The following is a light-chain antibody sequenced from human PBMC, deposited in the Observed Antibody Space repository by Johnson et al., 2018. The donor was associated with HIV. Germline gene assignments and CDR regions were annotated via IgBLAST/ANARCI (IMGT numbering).Light chain of an antibody. V-gene: IGLV1-51*01. Sequence: VLTQPPSVSAAPGQKVTISCSGSSSNIGNNYVSWYQQLPGTAPKLLIYEDNKRPSGIPDRFSGSTSGTSATLGITGLQTGDEADYYCGTWDPSLSAGEVFGTGTKVTVL. J-gene: IGLJ1*01. CDR3: GTWDPSLSAGEV. CDR1: SSNIGNNY. CDR2: EDN.